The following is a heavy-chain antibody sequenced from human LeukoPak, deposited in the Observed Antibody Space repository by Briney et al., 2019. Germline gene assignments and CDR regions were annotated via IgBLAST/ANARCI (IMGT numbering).Heavy chain of an antibody. Sequence: GRSLRLSCAASGFTFSSYGMPWVRQAPGKGLEWVAVISYDGSNKYYADSVKGRFTISRDNSKNTLYLQMNSLRAEDTAVYYXXXXXSXXXMYYYDSSGSHFDYWGQGTLVTVSP. CDR2: ISYDGSNK. D-gene: IGHD3-22*01. CDR1: GFTFSSYG. J-gene: IGHJ4*02. CDR3: XXXXSXXXMYYYDSSGSHFDY. V-gene: IGHV3-30*03.